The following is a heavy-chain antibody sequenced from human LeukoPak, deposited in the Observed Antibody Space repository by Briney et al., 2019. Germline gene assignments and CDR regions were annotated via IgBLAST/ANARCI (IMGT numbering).Heavy chain of an antibody. CDR1: GFTFSTYE. CDR3: ARVGLGSGLPFDC. D-gene: IGHD3-3*01. V-gene: IGHV3-48*03. CDR2: ITGGGSTK. Sequence: GGSLRLSCAASGFTFSTYEMNWVRQAPGRGLEWLSYITGGGSTKYYADSVKGRFTISRDNAKNSLYLQMNSLRAEDTAAYYCARVGLGSGLPFDCWGQGTLVSVSS. J-gene: IGHJ4*02.